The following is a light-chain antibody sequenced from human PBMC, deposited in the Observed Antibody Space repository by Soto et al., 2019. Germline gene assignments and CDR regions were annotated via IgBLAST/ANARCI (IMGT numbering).Light chain of an antibody. J-gene: IGKJ2*01. V-gene: IGKV3-15*01. Sequence: ETVMTQSPATLSVSPGEGATLSCRASQSVGSNLAWYQQKPGQAPRLLIYGASTRGTGIPARFSGGGSGTEFTLTSSSLQSEDFAFYYCQQYNNSPPYTFGQGTKLEIK. CDR3: QQYNNSPPYT. CDR1: QSVGSN. CDR2: GAS.